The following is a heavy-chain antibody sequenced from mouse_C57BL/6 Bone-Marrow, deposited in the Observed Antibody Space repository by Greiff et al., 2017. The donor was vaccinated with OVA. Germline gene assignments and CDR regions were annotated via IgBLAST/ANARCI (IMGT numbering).Heavy chain of an antibody. CDR1: GYTFTDYN. D-gene: IGHD2-1*01. J-gene: IGHJ2*01. Sequence: EVQLQESGPELVKPGASVKIPCKASGYTFTDYNMDWVKQSHGKSLEWIGDINPNNGGTIYNQKFKGKATLTVDKSSSTAYMELRSLTSEDTAVYYCARRAYGNFPFDYWGQGTTLTVSS. V-gene: IGHV1-18*01. CDR2: INPNNGGT. CDR3: ARRAYGNFPFDY.